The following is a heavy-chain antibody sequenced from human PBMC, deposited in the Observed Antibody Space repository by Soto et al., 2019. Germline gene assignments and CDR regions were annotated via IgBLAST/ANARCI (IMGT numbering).Heavy chain of an antibody. V-gene: IGHV1-69*13. CDR2: IIPIFGTA. D-gene: IGHD6-13*01. CDR3: ARGVAAAGTSTSFDY. J-gene: IGHJ4*02. Sequence: GASVKVSCKASGGTFSSYAISWVRQAPGQGLEWMGGIIPIFGTANYAQKFQGRVTITADESTSTAYMELSSLRSEDTAVYYCARGVAAAGTSTSFDYWGQGTLVTVSS. CDR1: GGTFSSYA.